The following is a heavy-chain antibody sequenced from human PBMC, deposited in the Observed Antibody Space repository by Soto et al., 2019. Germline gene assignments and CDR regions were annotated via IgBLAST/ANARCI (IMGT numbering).Heavy chain of an antibody. CDR3: ARVITIFGVVPRYHFDY. V-gene: IGHV4-59*01. CDR2: IYYSGST. CDR1: GGSISSYY. D-gene: IGHD3-3*01. J-gene: IGHJ4*02. Sequence: SETLSLTCTVSGGSISSYYWSWIRQPPGKGLEWIGYIYYSGSTNYNPSLKSRVTISVDTSKNQFSLKLSSVTAADTAVYYCARVITIFGVVPRYHFDYWGQGSPVPVSS.